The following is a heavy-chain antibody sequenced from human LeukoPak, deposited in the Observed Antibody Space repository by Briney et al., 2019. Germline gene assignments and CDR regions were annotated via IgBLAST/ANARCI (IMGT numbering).Heavy chain of an antibody. V-gene: IGHV4-34*01. D-gene: IGHD3-10*01. CDR1: GGSFSGYY. J-gene: IGHJ5*02. CDR3: ARGLRRYYGSGSYYNNNNWFDP. CDR2: INHSGST. Sequence: SETLSLTCAVYGGSFSGYYWSWIRQPPGKGLEWIGEINHSGSTNYNPSLKSRVTISVDTSKNQFSLKLSSVTAADTAVYYCARGLRRYYGSGSYYNNNNWFDPWGQGTLVTVSS.